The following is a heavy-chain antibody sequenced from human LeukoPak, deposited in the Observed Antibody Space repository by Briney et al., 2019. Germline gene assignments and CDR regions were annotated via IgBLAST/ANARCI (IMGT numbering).Heavy chain of an antibody. Sequence: GGSLRLSCAASGFTFSSYAMTWVRQAPGKGLEWVSYISNIGGTTYYGDSVKGRFTISRDNSKNTLYLQMNSLRAEDTAVYYCAKFSGVYYFDCWGQGTLVTVSS. V-gene: IGHV3-23*01. CDR1: GFTFSSYA. CDR2: ISNIGGTT. CDR3: AKFSGVYYFDC. J-gene: IGHJ4*02. D-gene: IGHD1-26*01.